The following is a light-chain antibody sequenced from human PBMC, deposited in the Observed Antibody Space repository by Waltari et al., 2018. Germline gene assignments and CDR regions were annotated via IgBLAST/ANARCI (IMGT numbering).Light chain of an antibody. Sequence: SVLTQPPSASGTPGQRVTISCFGSSSNIASNYVYWYQQPPGTAPKLLIYRSNQRPSGVPDRFSGAKSGTSASLAISGLRSEDEADYHCAAWDDSLSGVVFGGGTKLTVL. V-gene: IGLV1-47*01. CDR1: SSNIASNY. J-gene: IGLJ2*01. CDR2: RSN. CDR3: AAWDDSLSGVV.